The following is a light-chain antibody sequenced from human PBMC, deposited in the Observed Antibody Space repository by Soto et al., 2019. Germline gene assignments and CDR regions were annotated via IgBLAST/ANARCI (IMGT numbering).Light chain of an antibody. Sequence: EIVLTQSPATLSLSPGERATLSCRASQSVSDYLAWYQQKPGQAPRLLIYDASIRAAGIPARFSGSGSGTDFALTISTLQPEYFGVYYCQQRSNWPPITFGQGTRLEIK. J-gene: IGKJ5*01. CDR3: QQRSNWPPIT. V-gene: IGKV3-11*01. CDR2: DAS. CDR1: QSVSDY.